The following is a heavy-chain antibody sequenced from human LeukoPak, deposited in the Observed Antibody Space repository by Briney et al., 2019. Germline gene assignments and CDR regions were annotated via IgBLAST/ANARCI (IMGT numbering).Heavy chain of an antibody. J-gene: IGHJ4*02. V-gene: IGHV3-7*01. D-gene: IGHD3-3*01. CDR3: ARAPLRFLEWLQLAYYFDY. Sequence: GGSLRLSCAASGFTFSSYWMSWVRQAPGKGLEWVANIKQDGSEKYYVDSVKGRFTISRDNAKNSLYLQMNSLRAEVTAVYYCARAPLRFLEWLQLAYYFDYWGQGTLVTVSS. CDR2: IKQDGSEK. CDR1: GFTFSSYW.